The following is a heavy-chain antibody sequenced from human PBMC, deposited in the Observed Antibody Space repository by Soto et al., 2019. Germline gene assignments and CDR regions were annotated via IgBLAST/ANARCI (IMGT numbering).Heavy chain of an antibody. D-gene: IGHD6-19*01. CDR1: GGSISSGGYS. CDR2: ISYSGGT. CDR3: ARGERLGLDY. V-gene: IGHV4-61*08. J-gene: IGHJ4*02. Sequence: SETLSLTCTVSGGSISSGGYSWSWIRQSPGKGLEWIGYISYSGGTNYNPSLRGRVTISLDTSKNQFSLKLNSLTAEDTAMYYCARGERLGLDYWGQGTLVTVSS.